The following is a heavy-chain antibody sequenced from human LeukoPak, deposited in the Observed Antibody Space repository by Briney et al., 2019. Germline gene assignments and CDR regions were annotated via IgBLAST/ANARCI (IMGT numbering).Heavy chain of an antibody. D-gene: IGHD5-24*01. CDR3: ARDQGWLQFDY. Sequence: GGSLRLSCAASGFTFSSYWMIWVRQAPGKGLEWVANIKEDGSERYYVDSVKGRFTISRDNAKNSLYLQMNSLRAGDTAVYYCARDQGWLQFDYWGQGALVTVSS. V-gene: IGHV3-7*01. CDR2: IKEDGSER. J-gene: IGHJ4*02. CDR1: GFTFSSYW.